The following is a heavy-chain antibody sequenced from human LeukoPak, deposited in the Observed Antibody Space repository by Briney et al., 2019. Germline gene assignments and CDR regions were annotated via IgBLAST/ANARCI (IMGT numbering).Heavy chain of an antibody. V-gene: IGHV3-53*01. CDR2: IHSGGST. Sequence: PGGSLRLSCAASGFTFSVAWMSWVRQAPGKGLEWVSVIHSGGSTYYADSVKGRFTISRDNSKNTLYLQMNSLRAEDTAVYYCGRGPTFLEWSLDYWGRGTLVTVSS. CDR3: GRGPTFLEWSLDY. J-gene: IGHJ4*02. D-gene: IGHD3-3*02. CDR1: GFTFSVAW.